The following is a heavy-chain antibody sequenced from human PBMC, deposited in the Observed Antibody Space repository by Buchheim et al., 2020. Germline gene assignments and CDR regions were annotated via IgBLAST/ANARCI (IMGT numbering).Heavy chain of an antibody. J-gene: IGHJ6*02. CDR3: AKDIGGYYDFWSGYPGMDV. CDR2: ISYDGNNK. D-gene: IGHD3-3*01. V-gene: IGHV3-30*18. CDR1: GFTFSTYA. Sequence: QVQLVESGGSVVQPGRSLRLSCVASGFTFSTYAIHWVRQAPGKGLEWVTLISYDGNNKYYADSVKGRFTISRDNSKNTLYLQMNSLRAEDTAVYYCAKDIGGYYDFWSGYPGMDVWGQGTT.